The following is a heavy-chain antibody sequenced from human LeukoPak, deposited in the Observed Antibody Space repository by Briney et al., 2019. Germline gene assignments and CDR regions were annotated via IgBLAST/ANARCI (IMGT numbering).Heavy chain of an antibody. V-gene: IGHV1-2*02. CDR1: GYTFTGYY. Sequence: ASVKVSCTASGYTFTGYYMHWVRQAPGQGLEWMGWINPNSGGTNYAQKFQGRVTMTRDTSISTAYMELSRLRSDDTAVYYCAREAYDFWSGYVRGLGYWGQGTLVTVSS. CDR2: INPNSGGT. J-gene: IGHJ4*02. D-gene: IGHD3-3*01. CDR3: AREAYDFWSGYVRGLGY.